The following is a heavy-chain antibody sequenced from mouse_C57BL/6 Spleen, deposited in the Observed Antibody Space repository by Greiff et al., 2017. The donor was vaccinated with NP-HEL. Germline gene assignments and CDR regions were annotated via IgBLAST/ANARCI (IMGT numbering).Heavy chain of an antibody. V-gene: IGHV1-58*01. CDR2: IYIGNGYT. J-gene: IGHJ1*03. CDR3: ARSPITTVVAHWYFEV. Sequence: VQLKESGAELVRPGSSVKMSCKTSGYTFTSYGINWVKQRPGQGLEWIGYIYIGNGYTEYNEKFKGKATLTSDPSSSTAYMQLSSLTSEDSAIYFCARSPITTVVAHWYFEVWGTGTTVTVSS. D-gene: IGHD1-1*01. CDR1: GYTFTSYG.